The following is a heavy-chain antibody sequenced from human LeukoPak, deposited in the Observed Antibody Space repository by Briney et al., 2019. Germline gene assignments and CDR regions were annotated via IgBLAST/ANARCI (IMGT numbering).Heavy chain of an antibody. J-gene: IGHJ4*02. Sequence: GGSLRLSCAASGFTVRNNYMSWVRQAPGKGLEWVSLIYSGGSTYYADSVKGRFTISRDNAKNSLYLQMNSLRAEDTAVYYCARAITNYGYIFGYWGQGTLVTVSS. D-gene: IGHD5-18*01. CDR3: ARAITNYGYIFGY. V-gene: IGHV3-66*01. CDR1: GFTVRNNY. CDR2: IYSGGST.